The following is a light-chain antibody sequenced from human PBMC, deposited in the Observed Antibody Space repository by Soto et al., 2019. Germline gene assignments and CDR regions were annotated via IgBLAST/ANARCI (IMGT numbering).Light chain of an antibody. CDR2: EVN. Sequence: QSVLTQPASVSGSPGQPITISCTGTSSDVGGYNYVSWYQQHPGKAPKLMIYEVNNRPSGVSNRFSGSKSGSTASLTISGLQAEDEADYYCSSYTSSSTLGVFGTGTKLTVL. J-gene: IGLJ1*01. V-gene: IGLV2-14*01. CDR1: SSDVGGYNY. CDR3: SSYTSSSTLGV.